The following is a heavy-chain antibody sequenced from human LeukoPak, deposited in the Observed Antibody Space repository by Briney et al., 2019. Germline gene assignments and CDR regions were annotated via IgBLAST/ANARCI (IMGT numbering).Heavy chain of an antibody. J-gene: IGHJ4*02. CDR2: ISYDGSNK. V-gene: IGHV3-30*04. CDR3: ATYRQVLLPFES. CDR1: GFTFSSYA. D-gene: IGHD2-8*02. Sequence: GGSLRLSSAASGFTFSSYAMHWVRQAPGKGREWGAVISYDGSNKYYADSVKGRFTISRDNSKNTLYLQMNSLRGEDTAVYYCATYRQVLLPFESWGQGTLVTVSS.